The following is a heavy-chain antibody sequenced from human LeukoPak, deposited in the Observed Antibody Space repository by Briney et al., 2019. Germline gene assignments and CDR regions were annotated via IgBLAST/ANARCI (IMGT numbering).Heavy chain of an antibody. Sequence: SETLSLTCTVSSGSISTSNYYWGWVRQPPGKALEWIGNIFYSGSTYYSPSLKSRVTISLDTSRNQFSLKLSSVTAADTAVYYCARRNTGFYYMDVWGKGTTVTISS. J-gene: IGHJ6*03. D-gene: IGHD2-8*02. CDR1: SGSISTSNYY. CDR3: ARRNTGFYYMDV. CDR2: IFYSGST. V-gene: IGHV4-39*07.